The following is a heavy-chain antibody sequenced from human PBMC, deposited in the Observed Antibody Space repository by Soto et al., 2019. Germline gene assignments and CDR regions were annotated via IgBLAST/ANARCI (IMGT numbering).Heavy chain of an antibody. CDR1: GGSISSGGYY. CDR2: IYYSGTT. J-gene: IGHJ3*02. CDR3: AREAAAMVRGVIIYAFDI. Sequence: QVQLQESGPGLVKPSQTLSLTCTVSGGSISSGGYYWSWIRQHPGKGLEWIGYIYYSGTTYYNPSLKRRVTISVDTSKTQFSLKLSSVTAADTAVYYCAREAAAMVRGVIIYAFDIWGQGTMVTVSS. D-gene: IGHD3-10*01. V-gene: IGHV4-31*03.